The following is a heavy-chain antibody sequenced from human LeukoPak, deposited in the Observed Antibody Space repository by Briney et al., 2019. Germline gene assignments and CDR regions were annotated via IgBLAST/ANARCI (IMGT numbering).Heavy chain of an antibody. CDR3: ARSGGSYSHNDAFDI. J-gene: IGHJ3*02. CDR1: GYSFTSYW. Sequence: GESLKISCKGSGYSFTSYWIGWVRQMPGKGLEWMGIIYPGDSDTRYSPSFQGQVTISADKSISTAYLQWSSLKASDTAMYYCARSGGSYSHNDAFDIGAKGTMVTVSS. CDR2: IYPGDSDT. D-gene: IGHD1-26*01. V-gene: IGHV5-51*01.